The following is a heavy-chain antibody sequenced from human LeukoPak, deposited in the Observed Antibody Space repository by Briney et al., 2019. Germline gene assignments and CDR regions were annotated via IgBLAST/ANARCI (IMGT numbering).Heavy chain of an antibody. V-gene: IGHV3-15*01. CDR2: IKSQGGGGTR. J-gene: IGHJ5*02. CDR3: THISSVPDRFTS. D-gene: IGHD2-21*01. Sequence: GGSLRLSCEVYGLIFRDAWVSWVRQAPGKGLEWVGRIKSQGGGGTRDYGAPVKGRFSISGDDSRNTIYLQMKSLKTEDTGIYYCTHISSVPDRFTSWGQGTLVTVSS. CDR1: GLIFRDAW.